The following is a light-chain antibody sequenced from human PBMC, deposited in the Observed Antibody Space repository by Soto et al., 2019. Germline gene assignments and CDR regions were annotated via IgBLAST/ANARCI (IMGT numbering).Light chain of an antibody. V-gene: IGKV3-11*01. Sequence: EIVMTQSPATLSVSPGERVTFSCRASQSVSTRLAWYQQKPGQAPRLLIYDASNRATGIPARFSGSGSGTDFTLTISSLEPEDFAVYYCQQRTNSPLTFGGGTKVDIK. CDR3: QQRTNSPLT. J-gene: IGKJ4*01. CDR2: DAS. CDR1: QSVSTR.